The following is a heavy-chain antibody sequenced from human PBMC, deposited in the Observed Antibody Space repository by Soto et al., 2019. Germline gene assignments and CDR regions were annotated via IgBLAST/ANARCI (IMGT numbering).Heavy chain of an antibody. CDR1: GGSISSGGYY. J-gene: IGHJ4*02. D-gene: IGHD3-3*01. CDR2: IYYSGST. CDR3: ASEFLVWFLPFGY. V-gene: IGHV4-31*03. Sequence: SETLSLTCTVSGGSISSGGYYWSWIRQHPGKGLEWIGYIYYSGSTYYNPSLKSRVTISVDTSKNQFSLKLSSVTAADTAVYYCASEFLVWFLPFGYWGKGTLVTVPS.